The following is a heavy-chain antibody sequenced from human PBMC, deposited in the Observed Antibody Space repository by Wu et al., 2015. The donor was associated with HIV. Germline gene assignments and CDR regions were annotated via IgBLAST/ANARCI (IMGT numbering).Heavy chain of an antibody. Sequence: QVHLVQSGAEVKKSGSSVKVSCKASGGPFSSYAMNWVRQAPGQGLEWMGGIIPIFGTANYAQKFQGRVTITADESTSTAYMELSSLRSEDTAVYYCARSQERANHAFLEWLSEYLDAFDIWGQGTMVTVSS. D-gene: IGHD3-3*01. CDR3: ARSQERANHAFLEWLSEYLDAFDI. CDR2: IIPIFGTA. J-gene: IGHJ3*02. CDR1: GGPFSSYA. V-gene: IGHV1-69*12.